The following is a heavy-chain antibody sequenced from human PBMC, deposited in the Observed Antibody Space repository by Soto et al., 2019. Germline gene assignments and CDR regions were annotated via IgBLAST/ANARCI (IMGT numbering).Heavy chain of an antibody. V-gene: IGHV3-23*01. J-gene: IGHJ5*02. CDR1: GFPFSDYA. CDR3: ARGWGSPDP. Sequence: PGGSLRLSCTASGFPFSDYAMSWVRPAPGKGLEWVSAVSGGGDTYYADSVKGRVTISRDNSINTLYLQMDSLRVEDTDLYYCARGWGSPDPWGQGTLVTVSS. D-gene: IGHD7-27*01. CDR2: VSGGGDT.